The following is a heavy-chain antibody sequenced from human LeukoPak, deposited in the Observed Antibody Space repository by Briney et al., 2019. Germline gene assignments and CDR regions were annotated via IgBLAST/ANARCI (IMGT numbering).Heavy chain of an antibody. Sequence: PGGSLRLSCAASGFTVITSFMSWVRQAPGKGLEWVSVIYNDGTTYYAASVKGRFSISRDNSKNTLFLQMNSLRAEDTAVYFCARGGSYDYWTGYRTDYWGQGTLVTVSS. V-gene: IGHV3-66*02. D-gene: IGHD3-3*01. J-gene: IGHJ4*02. CDR2: IYNDGTT. CDR1: GFTVITSF. CDR3: ARGGSYDYWTGYRTDY.